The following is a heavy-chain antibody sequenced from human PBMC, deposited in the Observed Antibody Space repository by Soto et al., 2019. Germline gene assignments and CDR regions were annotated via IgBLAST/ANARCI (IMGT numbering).Heavy chain of an antibody. CDR2: INHSGST. D-gene: IGHD5-12*01. CDR3: VRGRIMRLRFGDFDS. J-gene: IGHJ4*02. V-gene: IGHV4-34*01. Sequence: SETLSLTCTVYGGSFTFSGYYWSWIRQPPGKGLEWIGEINHSGSTNYSPSLESRVTISLDTSKNQFSLDLTSVTAAATAVYYCVRGRIMRLRFGDFDSWGQGTLVTVSS. CDR1: GGSFTFSGYY.